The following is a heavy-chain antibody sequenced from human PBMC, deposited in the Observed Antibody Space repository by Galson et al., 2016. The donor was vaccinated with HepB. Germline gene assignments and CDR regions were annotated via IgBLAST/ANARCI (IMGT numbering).Heavy chain of an antibody. CDR3: VRDASGSFGGFDC. J-gene: IGHJ4*02. Sequence: SLRLSCAASGFSFSTYNMNWVRQTPGKGLEWVASITRSSNFYADSVKGRFTISRDNAANSLDLQMNSLRVEDTAVYFCVRDASGSFGGFDCWGQGTLVTVSS. D-gene: IGHD3-10*01. V-gene: IGHV3-21*01. CDR2: ITRSSN. CDR1: GFSFSTYN.